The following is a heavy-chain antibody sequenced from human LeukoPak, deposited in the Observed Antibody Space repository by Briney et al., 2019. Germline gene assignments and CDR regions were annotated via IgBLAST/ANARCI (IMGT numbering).Heavy chain of an antibody. V-gene: IGHV4-59*01. CDR2: VYYTGST. D-gene: IGHD3-22*01. CDR3: ARDLYDSSLYDYYGMDV. J-gene: IGHJ6*02. CDR1: SGSLSCDY. Sequence: SETLSLTYTVSSGSLSCDYWSWIRQPPGKGLEWIGYVYYTGSTNYNPSLKSRVTISVDTSKNQFSLKLSSVTAADTALYYCARDLYDSSLYDYYGMDVWGQGTTVTVSS.